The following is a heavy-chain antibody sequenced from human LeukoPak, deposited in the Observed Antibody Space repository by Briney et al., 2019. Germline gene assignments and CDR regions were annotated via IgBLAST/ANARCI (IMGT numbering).Heavy chain of an antibody. CDR3: ARHDGSNNLDY. Sequence: PSETLSLTCTVSGGSITSSSYCWGWFRQPPGKGLEWIGSIYYSGNTYYKPSLKSRVTISVDTSKNQFSLKLSSVTAADTAVYYCARHDGSNNLDYWGQGTLVTVSS. CDR2: IYYSGNT. D-gene: IGHD1-14*01. V-gene: IGHV4-39*01. CDR1: GGSITSSSYC. J-gene: IGHJ4*02.